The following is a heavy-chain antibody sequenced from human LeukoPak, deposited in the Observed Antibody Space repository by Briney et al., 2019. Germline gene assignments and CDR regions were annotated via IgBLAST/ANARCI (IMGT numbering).Heavy chain of an antibody. Sequence: SKTLPVTFSVSANFITVSTYCFLLSLRPPAKWRDLIGSMYYSGSTYSNPSLRSRVTMSADKSKNHFSLNLHSLTAADTAVYYCARQSYDSNAYYYFHYWGKGTLVTVSS. CDR1: ANFITVSTYC. CDR3: ARQSYDSNAYYYFHY. D-gene: IGHD3-22*01. J-gene: IGHJ4*02. CDR2: MYYSGST. V-gene: IGHV4-39*02.